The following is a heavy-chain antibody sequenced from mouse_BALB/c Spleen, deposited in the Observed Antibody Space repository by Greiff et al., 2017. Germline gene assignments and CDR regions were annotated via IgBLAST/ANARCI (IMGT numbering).Heavy chain of an antibody. J-gene: IGHJ3*01. CDR3: ARSGGYFAY. CDR1: GYTFTDYY. D-gene: IGHD2-2*01. CDR2: IYPGSGNT. Sequence: VKLQQSGAELARPGASVKLSCKASGYTFTDYYINWVKQRTGQGLEWIGEIYPGSGNTYYNEKFKGKATLTADKSSSTAYMQLSSLTSEDSAVYFCARSGGYFAYWGQGTLVTVSA. V-gene: IGHV1-77*01.